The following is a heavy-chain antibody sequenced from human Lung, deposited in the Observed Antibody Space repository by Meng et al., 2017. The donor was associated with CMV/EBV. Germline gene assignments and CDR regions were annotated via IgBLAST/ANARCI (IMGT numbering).Heavy chain of an antibody. CDR1: GYTFTLYY. CDR3: ARERGLGFRGTNDAFDF. J-gene: IGHJ3*01. Sequence: SVKVSCXASGYTFTLYYIHWVRQAPGQGLEWMGWINPNTGGTNSAQKFQGRVTMTGDTPISTAYMELSRLNSDDTALYYCARERGLGFRGTNDAFDFWGQGTMVTVSS. D-gene: IGHD1-14*01. CDR2: INPNTGGT. V-gene: IGHV1-2*02.